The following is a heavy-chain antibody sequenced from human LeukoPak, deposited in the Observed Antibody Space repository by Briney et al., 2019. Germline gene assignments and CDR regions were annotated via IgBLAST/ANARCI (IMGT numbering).Heavy chain of an antibody. Sequence: GASVKISCXVSGYTFTDYYMHWVQQARGKGLEWMGLVDPEDGDTIYAEKFQGRVTITADTSTDTAYMELSSLRSEDTAVYYCATASIAAAGTVFSSRYSWGQGTLVTVSS. CDR1: GYTFTDYY. V-gene: IGHV1-69-2*01. D-gene: IGHD6-13*01. CDR2: VDPEDGDT. CDR3: ATASIAAAGTVFSSRYS. J-gene: IGHJ4*02.